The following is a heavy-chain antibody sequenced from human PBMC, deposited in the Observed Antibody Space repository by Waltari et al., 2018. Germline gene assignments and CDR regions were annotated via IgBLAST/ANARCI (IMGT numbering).Heavy chain of an antibody. V-gene: IGHV1-2*02. J-gene: IGHJ4*02. CDR2: IDPINGVT. CDR1: GYTFGAYY. D-gene: IGHD6-25*01. Sequence: QVQMVPSGAEVVKPGASVKVSCETSGYTFGAYYIHWLRQAPGQGPEWLGWIDPINGVTKYAQKFQGRVTMTKDTATSSAHAELRSLRSDDTAVYYCARARTEYSSGWDAFDNWGQGTLVTVSS. CDR3: ARARTEYSSGWDAFDN.